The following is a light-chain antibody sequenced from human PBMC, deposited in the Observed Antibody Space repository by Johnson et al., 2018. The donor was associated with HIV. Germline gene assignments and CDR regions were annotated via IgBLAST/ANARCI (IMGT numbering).Light chain of an antibody. V-gene: IGLV1-51*02. CDR1: SSNIENYF. CDR3: GVWDASLSPHYV. J-gene: IGLJ1*01. Sequence: QSVLTQPPSVSAAPGQRVNISCSGHSSNIENYFVSWYQQLPGAAPRLLIYEDYKRPSGIPDRFSASKSGASATLGITGLPTGDEADYYCGVWDASLSPHYVFGTGTTITVL. CDR2: EDY.